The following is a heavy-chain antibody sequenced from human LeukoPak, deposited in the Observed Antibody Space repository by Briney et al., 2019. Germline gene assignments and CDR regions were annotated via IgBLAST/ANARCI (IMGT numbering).Heavy chain of an antibody. CDR3: ARDYGDYAHFDY. CDR2: ISSSSSYI. D-gene: IGHD4-17*01. CDR1: GFTFSSYS. V-gene: IGHV3-21*01. Sequence: PGGSLRLSCAASGFTFSSYSMNWVRQAPGKGLEWVSSISSSSSYIYYADSVKGRFTISRDNAKNSLYLRMNSLRAEDTAVYYCARDYGDYAHFDYWGQGTLVTVSS. J-gene: IGHJ4*02.